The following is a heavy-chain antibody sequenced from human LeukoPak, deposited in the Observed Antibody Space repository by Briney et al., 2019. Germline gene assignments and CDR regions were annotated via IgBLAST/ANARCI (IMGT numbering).Heavy chain of an antibody. Sequence: GESLKISCAASGFTFSSYGMHWVRQAPGKGLEWVAFIRYDGSNKYYADSVKGRFTISRDNSKNTLYLQMNSLRAEDTAVYYCAKEAYSSGWYWLDYWGQGTLVTVSS. CDR1: GFTFSSYG. CDR2: IRYDGSNK. J-gene: IGHJ4*02. CDR3: AKEAYSSGWYWLDY. V-gene: IGHV3-30*02. D-gene: IGHD6-19*01.